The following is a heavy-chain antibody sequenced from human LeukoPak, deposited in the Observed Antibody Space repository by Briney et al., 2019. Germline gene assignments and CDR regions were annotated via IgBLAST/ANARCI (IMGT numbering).Heavy chain of an antibody. CDR1: GGSISSYY. CDR2: INHSGST. Sequence: PSETLSLTCTVSGGSISSYYWSWIRQPPGKGLEWIGEINHSGSTNYNPSLKSRVTISVDTSKNQFSLKLSSVTAADTAVYYCATVAAAGTDDYWGQGTLVTVSS. V-gene: IGHV4-34*01. J-gene: IGHJ4*02. CDR3: ATVAAAGTDDY. D-gene: IGHD6-13*01.